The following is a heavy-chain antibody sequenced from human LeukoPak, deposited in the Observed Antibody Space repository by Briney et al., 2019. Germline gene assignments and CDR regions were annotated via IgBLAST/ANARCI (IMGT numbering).Heavy chain of an antibody. D-gene: IGHD4-17*01. V-gene: IGHV3-23*01. CDR1: GFTFSSYG. Sequence: PTGGSLRLSCAASGFTFSSYGMSWVRQAPGKGLEWVSAISGSGGSTYYADSVKGRFTISRDNSKNTLYLQMDSLSAEDTAVYYCTRGGNDYGVYEGYWGQGTLVTVSS. CDR3: TRGGNDYGVYEGY. CDR2: ISGSGGST. J-gene: IGHJ4*02.